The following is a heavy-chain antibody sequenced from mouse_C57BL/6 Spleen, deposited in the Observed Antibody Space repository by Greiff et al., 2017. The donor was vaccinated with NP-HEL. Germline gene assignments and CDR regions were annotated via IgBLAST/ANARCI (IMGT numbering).Heavy chain of an antibody. J-gene: IGHJ4*01. Sequence: VQRVESGPELVKPGASVKISCKASGYAFSSSWMNWVKQRPGKGLEWIGRIYPGDGNTNYNGKFKGKATLTADKSSSTAYMQLSSLTSEDSAVYFCARWRAHYYAMDYWGQGTSVTVSS. CDR1: GYAFSSSW. D-gene: IGHD3-3*01. CDR2: IYPGDGNT. V-gene: IGHV1-82*01. CDR3: ARWRAHYYAMDY.